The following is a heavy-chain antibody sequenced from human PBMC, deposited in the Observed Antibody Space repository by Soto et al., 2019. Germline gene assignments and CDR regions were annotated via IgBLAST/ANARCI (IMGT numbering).Heavy chain of an antibody. V-gene: IGHV3-30-3*01. CDR2: ISYDGSNK. CDR3: ARIPGIKVWFDP. Sequence: QVQLVESGGGVVQPGRSLRLSCAASGFTFSSYAMHRGRQAPGKGLEWVAVISYDGSNKYYADSVKGRFTISRDNSKNTLYLQMNSLRAEDTAVYYCARIPGIKVWFDPWGQGTLVTVSS. CDR1: GFTFSSYA. J-gene: IGHJ5*02. D-gene: IGHD3-10*01.